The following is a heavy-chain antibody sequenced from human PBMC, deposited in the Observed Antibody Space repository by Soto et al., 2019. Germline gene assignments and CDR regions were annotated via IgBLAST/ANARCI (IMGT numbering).Heavy chain of an antibody. V-gene: IGHV4-59*01. CDR3: ARVYYYDSSGYYPKPYDYFDY. Sequence: SETLSLTCTVSGGSISSYYWSWIRQPPRKGLEWIGYIYYSGSTNYNPSLKSRVTISVDTPKNQFSLKLSSVTAADTAVDYCARVYYYDSSGYYPKPYDYFDYWGQGTLVTVSS. D-gene: IGHD3-22*01. CDR2: IYYSGST. J-gene: IGHJ4*02. CDR1: GGSISSYY.